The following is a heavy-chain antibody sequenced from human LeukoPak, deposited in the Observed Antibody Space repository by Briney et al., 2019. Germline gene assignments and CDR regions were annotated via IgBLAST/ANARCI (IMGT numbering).Heavy chain of an antibody. CDR2: INPNSGGT. Sequence: ASVKVSCKASGYTFTGYYMHWVRQAPGQGLEWMGRINPNSGGTNYAQKFQGRVTMTRDTSISTAYMELSRLRSDVTAVYYCARGEYYYDSRFDYWGQGTLVTVSS. V-gene: IGHV1-2*06. J-gene: IGHJ4*02. CDR1: GYTFTGYY. CDR3: ARGEYYYDSRFDY. D-gene: IGHD3-22*01.